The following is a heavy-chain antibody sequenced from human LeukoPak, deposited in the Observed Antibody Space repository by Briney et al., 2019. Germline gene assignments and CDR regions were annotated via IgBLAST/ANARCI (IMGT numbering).Heavy chain of an antibody. V-gene: IGHV3-30-3*01. CDR3: ARENYGDIRGYYYGMDV. Sequence: LSLTCAVYGGSFSGYYWSWIRQPPGKGLEWVAVISYDGSNKYYADSVKGRFTISRDNSKNTLYLQMNSLRAEDTAVYYCARENYGDIRGYYYGMDVWGQGTTVTVSS. D-gene: IGHD4-17*01. CDR1: GGSFSGYY. J-gene: IGHJ6*02. CDR2: ISYDGSNK.